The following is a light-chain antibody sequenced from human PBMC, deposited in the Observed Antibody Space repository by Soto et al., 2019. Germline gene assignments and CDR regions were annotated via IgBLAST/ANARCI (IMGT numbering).Light chain of an antibody. CDR3: QQLNSFPLT. J-gene: IGKJ5*01. CDR2: TAS. Sequence: IQLTQSPSSLSASVGDRVTITCRASQGIRSYLAWYQQKPGKAPKLLISTASTLQSGAPSRFSGSGSGTDFTLTISSLQPEEFATYYCQQLNSFPLTFGQGTRLEIK. CDR1: QGIRSY. V-gene: IGKV1-9*01.